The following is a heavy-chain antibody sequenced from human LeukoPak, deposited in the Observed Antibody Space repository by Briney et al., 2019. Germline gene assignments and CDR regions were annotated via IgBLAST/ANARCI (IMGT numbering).Heavy chain of an antibody. D-gene: IGHD2-8*02. Sequence: PGGSLRLSCAASGFTFSSYGIHWVRQAPGKGLEGVAVISYDGSNLDYADSVKGRFTISRDNSKNTLYLQMNSLRAEDTAIYYCARDGEGVLGFDYWGQGTLVTVSS. CDR3: ARDGEGVLGFDY. J-gene: IGHJ4*02. CDR1: GFTFSSYG. CDR2: ISYDGSNL. V-gene: IGHV3-30-3*01.